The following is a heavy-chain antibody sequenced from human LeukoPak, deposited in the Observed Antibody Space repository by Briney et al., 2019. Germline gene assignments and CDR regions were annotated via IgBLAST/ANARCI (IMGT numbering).Heavy chain of an antibody. Sequence: GGSLRLSCAASGFTFSSYSMNWVGQAPGKGLEWVSSISSSSSYIYYADSVKGRFTISRDNAKNSLYLQMNSLRAEDTAVYYCARGGIAVAGGDYWGQGTLVTVSS. J-gene: IGHJ4*02. CDR3: ARGGIAVAGGDY. D-gene: IGHD6-19*01. V-gene: IGHV3-21*01. CDR1: GFTFSSYS. CDR2: ISSSSSYI.